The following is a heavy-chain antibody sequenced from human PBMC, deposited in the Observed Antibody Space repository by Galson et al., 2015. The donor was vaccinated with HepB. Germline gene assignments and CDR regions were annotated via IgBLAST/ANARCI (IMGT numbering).Heavy chain of an antibody. CDR3: ARGGPMWGY. V-gene: IGHV4-34*01. D-gene: IGHD3-10*02. CDR1: GGSFSGYY. Sequence: LSLTCAVYGGSFSGYYWSWIRQPPGKGLEWIGEINHSGSTNYNPSLKSRVTISVDTSKNQFSLKLSSVTAADTAVYYCARGGPMWGYWGQGTLVTVSS. J-gene: IGHJ4*02. CDR2: INHSGST.